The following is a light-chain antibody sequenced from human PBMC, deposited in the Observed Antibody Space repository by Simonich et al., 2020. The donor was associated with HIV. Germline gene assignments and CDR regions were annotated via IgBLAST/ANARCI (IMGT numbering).Light chain of an antibody. CDR2: WAS. CDR3: QQYYSTPQT. Sequence: DIVMTQSPDSLAVSLGERATINCKSSKSVLYNFNKTNYLAWYQQKPGQPPKLLIYWASTRESGVPDRFSGSGSGTDFTLTISSLHAEDVAVYYCQQYYSTPQTFGQGTKVEIK. V-gene: IGKV4-1*01. J-gene: IGKJ1*01. CDR1: KSVLYNFNKTNY.